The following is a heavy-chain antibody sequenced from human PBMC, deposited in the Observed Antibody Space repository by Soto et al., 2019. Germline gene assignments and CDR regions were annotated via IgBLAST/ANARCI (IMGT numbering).Heavy chain of an antibody. CDR3: ARGSCGWSVYYYFDY. J-gene: IGHJ4*02. Sequence: QVQLQESGPGLVKPSETLSLTCTVSGGSISSYYWSWIRQPPGKGLEWIGYIYYSGSTNYNPSLKSRVTISVDTSKNQFSLKLRSVTAADTAVYYCARGSCGWSVYYYFDYWGQGTLVTVSS. CDR1: GGSISSYY. D-gene: IGHD6-19*01. CDR2: IYYSGST. V-gene: IGHV4-59*01.